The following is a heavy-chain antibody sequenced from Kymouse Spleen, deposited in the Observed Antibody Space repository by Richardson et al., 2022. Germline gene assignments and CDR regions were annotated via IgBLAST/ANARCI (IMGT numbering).Heavy chain of an antibody. Sequence: EVQLVESGGGLVQPGGSLRLSCAASGFTFSSYWMSWVRQAPGKGLEWVANIKQDGSEKYYVDSVKGRFTISRDNAKNSLYLQMNSLRAEDTAVYYCARDQSIAARPLFDYWGQGTLVTVSS. J-gene: IGHJ4*02. CDR2: IKQDGSEK. CDR1: GFTFSSYW. D-gene: IGHD6-6*01. V-gene: IGHV3-7*01. CDR3: ARDQSIAARPLFDY.